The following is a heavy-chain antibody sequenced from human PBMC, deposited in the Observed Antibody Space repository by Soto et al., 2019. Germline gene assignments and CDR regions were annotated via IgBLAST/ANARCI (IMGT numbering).Heavy chain of an antibody. V-gene: IGHV1-46*01. CDR3: ARGGPVVVVTAALDY. D-gene: IGHD2-21*02. Sequence: QVQLMQSGAEVKKPGASVKVSCKASGDTFTDYYIHWVRQAPGQGLEWMGTVNPSGGHTTYAQHFLGRVTMTRDTSTSPLYMELTSLTSEDTAVYYCARGGPVVVVTAALDYWGQGTLVTVSS. CDR1: GDTFTDYY. CDR2: VNPSGGHT. J-gene: IGHJ4*02.